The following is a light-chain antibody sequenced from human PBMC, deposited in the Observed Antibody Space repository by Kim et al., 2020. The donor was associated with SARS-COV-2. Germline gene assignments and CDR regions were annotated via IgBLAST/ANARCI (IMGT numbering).Light chain of an antibody. J-gene: IGLJ1*01. CDR1: TLRTSY. V-gene: IGLV3-19*01. CDR3: NSRDTGSDHCV. CDR2: GKN. Sequence: ALGQTVRITCRGDTLRTSYASWYQQKPGQAPILVLYGKNNRPSGIPDRFSGSTSGDTASLTITGAQAEDDADYYCNSRDTGSDHCVFGSGTQLTVL.